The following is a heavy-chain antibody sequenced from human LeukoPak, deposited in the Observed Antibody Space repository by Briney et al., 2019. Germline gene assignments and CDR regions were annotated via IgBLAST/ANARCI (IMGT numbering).Heavy chain of an antibody. V-gene: IGHV3-64*01. D-gene: IGHD6-19*01. Sequence: GGSLRLSCAASGFTFSSYAMHWVRQAPGKGLEYVSAISSNGGSTYYANSVKGRFTISRDNSKNTLYLQMNSLRAEDTAVYYCAISSGWPVYWGQGTLVTVSS. CDR1: GFTFSSYA. J-gene: IGHJ4*02. CDR3: AISSGWPVY. CDR2: ISSNGGST.